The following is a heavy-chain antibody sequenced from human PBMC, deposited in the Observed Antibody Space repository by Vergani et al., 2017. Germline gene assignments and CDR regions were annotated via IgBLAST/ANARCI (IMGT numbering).Heavy chain of an antibody. J-gene: IGHJ1*01. D-gene: IGHD1-26*01. CDR3: AKDFFGTTGEWEPPGYVGD. Sequence: QVQLVESGGGVVQPGRSLRLSCAASGFTFSSYGRHWVRQAPGKGLEWVAVIWYDGSNKYYADSVKGRFTISRDNSKNTLYLQMNSLRAEDTAVYYCAKDFFGTTGEWEPPGYVGDWGQGTLVTVSS. CDR2: IWYDGSNK. V-gene: IGHV3-33*06. CDR1: GFTFSSYG.